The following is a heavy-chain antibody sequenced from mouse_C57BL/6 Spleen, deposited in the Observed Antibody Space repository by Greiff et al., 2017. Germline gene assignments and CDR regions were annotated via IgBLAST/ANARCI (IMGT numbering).Heavy chain of an antibody. J-gene: IGHJ2*01. CDR1: GYTFTSYG. V-gene: IGHV1-81*01. CDR2: IYPRSGNT. D-gene: IGHD4-1*01. Sequence: QVQLQQSGAELARPGASVKLSCKASGYTFTSYGISWVKQRTGQGLEWIGEIYPRSGNTYYNEKFKGKATLTADKSSSTAYMALRSLTSEDSAVYFCARVTGRGDYFDYWGQGTTLTVSS. CDR3: ARVTGRGDYFDY.